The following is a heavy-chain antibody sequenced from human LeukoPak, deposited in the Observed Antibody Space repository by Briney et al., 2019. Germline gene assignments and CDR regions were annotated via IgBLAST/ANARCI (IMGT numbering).Heavy chain of an antibody. CDR1: GFTFSSYG. CDR2: ISYDGSNK. D-gene: IGHD5/OR15-5a*01. Sequence: PGRSLRLSCAASGFTFSSYGMHWVRQAPGKGLEWVAVISYDGSNKYYADSVKGRFTISRDNSKNTLYLQMNSLRAEDTAVYFCARERVSSPYLDSWGQGTLVIVSS. J-gene: IGHJ4*02. CDR3: ARERVSSPYLDS. V-gene: IGHV3-30*03.